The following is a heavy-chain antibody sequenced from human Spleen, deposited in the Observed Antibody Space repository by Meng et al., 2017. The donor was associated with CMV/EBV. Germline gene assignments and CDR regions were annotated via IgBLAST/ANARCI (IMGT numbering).Heavy chain of an antibody. CDR1: GFTFSSYG. CDR2: IWYDGSNK. D-gene: IGHD2-2*01. Sequence: GGSLRLSCAASGFTFSSYGMHWVRQAPGKGLEWVAVIWYDGSNKYYADSVKGRFTISRDNSKNTLYLQMNSLRAEDTAVYYCAKDSRRGGIVVVPAASYYFDYWGQGTLVTVSS. V-gene: IGHV3-30*02. J-gene: IGHJ4*02. CDR3: AKDSRRGGIVVVPAASYYFDY.